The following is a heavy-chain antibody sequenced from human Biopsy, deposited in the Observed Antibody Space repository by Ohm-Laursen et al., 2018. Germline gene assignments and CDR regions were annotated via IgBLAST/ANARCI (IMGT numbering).Heavy chain of an antibody. J-gene: IGHJ4*02. Sequence: SSVKVSCKASGFTFTSYYLHWVRQAPGQGLEWMGRINPNNDNTAYAQKFQGRITMTKDTSTSTVYMDLSSLTFDDSAVYYCARGPRGLVVITTTALYFDYWGQGNLVTVSS. CDR1: GFTFTSYY. CDR2: INPNNDNT. V-gene: IGHV1-46*01. CDR3: ARGPRGLVVITTTALYFDY. D-gene: IGHD3-22*01.